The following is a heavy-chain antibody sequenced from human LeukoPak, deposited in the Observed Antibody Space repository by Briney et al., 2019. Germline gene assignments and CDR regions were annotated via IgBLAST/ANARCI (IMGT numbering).Heavy chain of an antibody. Sequence: PSETLSLTCTVSGGSISSGSYYWSWIRQPAGKGLEWIGRIYTSGSTNYNPSLKSRVTISVDTSKNQFSLKLSSVTAADTAVYYCAREGPRIPAAREEGWFDPWGQGTLVTVSS. CDR2: IYTSGST. J-gene: IGHJ5*02. V-gene: IGHV4-61*02. D-gene: IGHD2-2*01. CDR3: AREGPRIPAAREEGWFDP. CDR1: GGSISSGSYY.